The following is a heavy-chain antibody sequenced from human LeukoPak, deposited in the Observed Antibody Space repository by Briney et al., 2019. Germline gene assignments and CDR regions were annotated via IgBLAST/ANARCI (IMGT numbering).Heavy chain of an antibody. Sequence: SETLSLTCPASGASISSGSYYWSWIRQPAGKGLAWIGRIYTSGSTNYNPSLTGQFTISVDTSKNQFSLKLSSVTAADTAVYYCARSSGGDTTFDYWGQGTLVTVSS. D-gene: IGHD4-17*01. CDR1: GASISSGSYY. CDR3: ARSSGGDTTFDY. CDR2: IYTSGST. J-gene: IGHJ4*02. V-gene: IGHV4-61*02.